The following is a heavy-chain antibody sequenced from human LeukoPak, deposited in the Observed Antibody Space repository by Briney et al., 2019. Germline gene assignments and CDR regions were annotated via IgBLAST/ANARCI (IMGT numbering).Heavy chain of an antibody. CDR1: GDSVSSNSAA. D-gene: IGHD3-10*01. CDR3: ARARGYFDL. J-gene: IGHJ2*01. CDR2: TYYRSKWDN. V-gene: IGHV6-1*01. Sequence: SQTLSLTCAISGDSVSSNSAAWSWIRQSPSRGLEWLGRTYYRSKWDNNYAISVKSRITINPDTSKNQFSLQLNSVTPEDTGVYYCARARGYFDLWGRGTLVTVSS.